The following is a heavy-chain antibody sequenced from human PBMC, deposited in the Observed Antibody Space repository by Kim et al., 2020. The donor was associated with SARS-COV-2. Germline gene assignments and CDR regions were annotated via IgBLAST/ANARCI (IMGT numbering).Heavy chain of an antibody. CDR3: AREAYGSGAGH. Sequence: TNYNPSLKSRVTISLDTSTTRFSLRVNSVTAADTAVYYCAREAYGSGAGHWGQGTLVTVSS. D-gene: IGHD3-10*01. V-gene: IGHV4-34*01. J-gene: IGHJ4*02. CDR2: T.